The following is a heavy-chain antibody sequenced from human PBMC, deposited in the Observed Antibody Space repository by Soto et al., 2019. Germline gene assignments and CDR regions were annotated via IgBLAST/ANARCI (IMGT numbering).Heavy chain of an antibody. CDR3: ARDLGITGTQNYYYYGMDV. J-gene: IGHJ6*02. D-gene: IGHD1-20*01. CDR1: GYTFTTYG. V-gene: IGHV1-2*04. Sequence: ASVKVSCTASGYTFTTYGISCVRQAPGQGLEWMGWINPNSGGTNYAQKFQGWVTMTRDTSISTAYMELSRLRSDDTAVYYCARDLGITGTQNYYYYGMDVWGQGTTVTVSS. CDR2: INPNSGGT.